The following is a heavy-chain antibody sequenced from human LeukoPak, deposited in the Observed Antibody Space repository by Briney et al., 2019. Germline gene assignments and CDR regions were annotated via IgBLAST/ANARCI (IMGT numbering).Heavy chain of an antibody. CDR2: INAGNGNT. CDR3: ARGIPTNDAFDI. D-gene: IGHD2-21*01. V-gene: IGHV1-3*01. J-gene: IGHJ3*02. CDR1: GHTFTNYA. Sequence: ASVKVSCKASGHTFTNYAIHWVRQAPGQRLEWMGWINAGNGNTKYSQKFQGRVTITRDTSASTAYMELSSLRSEDTAVYYCARGIPTNDAFDIWGQGTMVTVSS.